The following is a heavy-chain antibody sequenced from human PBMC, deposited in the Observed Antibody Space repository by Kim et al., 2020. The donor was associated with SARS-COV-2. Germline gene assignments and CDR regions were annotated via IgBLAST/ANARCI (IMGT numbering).Heavy chain of an antibody. J-gene: IGHJ4*02. CDR2: IYYSGST. V-gene: IGHV4-39*01. CDR1: GGSISSSSYY. CDR3: ARHGTGYVWGSYRYSYYFDY. D-gene: IGHD3-16*02. Sequence: SETLSLTCTVSGGSISSSSYYWGWIRQPPGKGLEWIGSIYYSGSTYYNPSLKSRVTISVDTSKNQFSLKLSSVTAADTAVYYCARHGTGYVWGSYRYSYYFDYWGRGTLVTVSS.